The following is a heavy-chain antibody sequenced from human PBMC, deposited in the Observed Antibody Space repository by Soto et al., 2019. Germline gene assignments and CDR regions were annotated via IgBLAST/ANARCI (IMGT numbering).Heavy chain of an antibody. J-gene: IGHJ4*02. D-gene: IGHD4-17*01. CDR1: GGSISSGDYY. CDR3: ARTIYGDYLDY. Sequence: SETLSLTCTVSGGSISSGDYYWSWIRQPPGKGLERIGYIYYSGSTYYNPSLKSRVTISVDTSKNQFSLKLSSVTAADTAVYYCARTIYGDYLDYWGQGTLVTVSS. V-gene: IGHV4-30-4*01. CDR2: IYYSGST.